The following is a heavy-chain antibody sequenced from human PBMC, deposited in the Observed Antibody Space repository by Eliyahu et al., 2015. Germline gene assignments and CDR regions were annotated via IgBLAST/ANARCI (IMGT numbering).Heavy chain of an antibody. J-gene: IGHJ6*02. CDR2: INWNGGRT. V-gene: IGHV3-20*01. Sequence: EVQLVESGGGVVRPGGSLRISCEASGFTFDDYGMSWVRQAPGKGLEWVSGINWNGGRTGYADSVKGRFTISRDNAKNSLYLQMNSLRAEDTALYHCARVRKVLNYQYYYGMDVWGQGTTVTVSS. CDR3: ARVRKVLNYQYYYGMDV. CDR1: GFTFDDYG. D-gene: IGHD3-9*01.